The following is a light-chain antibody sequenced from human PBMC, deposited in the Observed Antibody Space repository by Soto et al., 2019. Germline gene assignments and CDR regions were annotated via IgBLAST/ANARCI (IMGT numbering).Light chain of an antibody. V-gene: IGKV1-33*01. Sequence: DIQMTQSPSSLSASVGDRVTITCQASQDISNYLNWYQQKPGKAPKLLIYDASNVETGVPSRFSGSGSGTDFTVTISSLQPEDIATYYCQQYDNLPYTVGQGTKLEIK. J-gene: IGKJ2*01. CDR3: QQYDNLPYT. CDR1: QDISNY. CDR2: DAS.